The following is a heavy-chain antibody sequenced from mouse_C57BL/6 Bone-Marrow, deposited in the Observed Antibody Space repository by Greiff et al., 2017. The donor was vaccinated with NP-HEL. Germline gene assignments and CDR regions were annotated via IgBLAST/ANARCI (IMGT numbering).Heavy chain of an antibody. Sequence: VQLQQSGPELVKPGASVKISCKASGYTFTDYYMNWVKQSHGKSLEWIGDINPNNGGTSYNQKFKGKATLTVDKSSSTAYMELRSLTSEDSAVYYCATGVGDYWGQGTTLTVSS. J-gene: IGHJ2*01. D-gene: IGHD1-1*01. CDR2: INPNNGGT. CDR3: ATGVGDY. CDR1: GYTFTDYY. V-gene: IGHV1-26*01.